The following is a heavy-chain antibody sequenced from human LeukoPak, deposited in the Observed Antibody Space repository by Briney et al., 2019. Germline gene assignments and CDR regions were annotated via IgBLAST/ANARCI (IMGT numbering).Heavy chain of an antibody. CDR2: ITGSDDRT. CDR3: AKGPQVGSGYHPDY. Sequence: GSLRLSCAASGFTFSSAAMTWVRQAPGKGLEWVSTITGSDDRTHYADSVRGRFTISRDYSKNTLRLQMNSLRVEDTAIYYCAKGPQVGSGYHPDYWGQGTLVTVSS. V-gene: IGHV3-23*01. J-gene: IGHJ4*02. D-gene: IGHD3-22*01. CDR1: GFTFSSAA.